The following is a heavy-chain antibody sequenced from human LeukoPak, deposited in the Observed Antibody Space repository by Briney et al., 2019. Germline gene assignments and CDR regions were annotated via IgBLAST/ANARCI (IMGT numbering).Heavy chain of an antibody. V-gene: IGHV4-59*12. Sequence: PSETLSLTCTVSGGSISNYYWSWIRQPPGKGLEWIGYIYYSGSTNYNPSLKSRVTISVDTSKNQFSLKLSSVTAADTTVYYCARDRVGSLTDFWGQGTLVTVSS. J-gene: IGHJ4*02. CDR1: GGSISNYY. CDR3: ARDRVGSLTDF. D-gene: IGHD1-26*01. CDR2: IYYSGST.